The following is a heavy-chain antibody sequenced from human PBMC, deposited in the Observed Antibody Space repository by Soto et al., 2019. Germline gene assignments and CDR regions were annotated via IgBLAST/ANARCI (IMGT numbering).Heavy chain of an antibody. CDR1: GGSFSGYY. J-gene: IGHJ4*02. CDR2: INHRGIT. Sequence: QVQLQQWGAGLLKPSETLSLTCAVYGGSFSGYYWSWIRQPPGKGPEWIGEINHRGITNYNPSLKSRVTIAVDTSKNQSSRMRSSVTAADTAVNYCARGGDEAAAREYYFDYWGQGTLVTVSS. D-gene: IGHD6-13*01. V-gene: IGHV4-34*01. CDR3: ARGGDEAAAREYYFDY.